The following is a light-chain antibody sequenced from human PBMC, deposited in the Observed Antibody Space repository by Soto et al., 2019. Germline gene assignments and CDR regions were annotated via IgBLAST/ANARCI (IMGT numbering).Light chain of an antibody. CDR2: DAS. J-gene: IGKJ4*01. Sequence: DIQMTQSPSSLSAYVGDRVTITCQASQDISNYLNWYQQKPGKAPKLLIYDASNLETGVPSRFSGSGSGTDFTFTISRLQPEDIATYYCQQYDNLPITFGGGTKVEIK. V-gene: IGKV1-33*01. CDR3: QQYDNLPIT. CDR1: QDISNY.